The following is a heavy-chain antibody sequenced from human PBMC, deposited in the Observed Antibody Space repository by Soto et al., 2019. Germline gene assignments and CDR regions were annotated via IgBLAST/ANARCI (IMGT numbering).Heavy chain of an antibody. CDR1: GGSISSYY. D-gene: IGHD3-10*01. V-gene: IGHV4-59*08. CDR2: IYYSGST. Sequence: PSETLSLTCTVSGGSISSYYWSWIRQPPGKGLEWIGYIYYSGSTNYNPSLKSRVTISVDTSKNQFSLKLSSVTAADTAVYYCARHGGSGSYYASGYYYYGMDVWGQGTTVTVSS. J-gene: IGHJ6*02. CDR3: ARHGGSGSYYASGYYYYGMDV.